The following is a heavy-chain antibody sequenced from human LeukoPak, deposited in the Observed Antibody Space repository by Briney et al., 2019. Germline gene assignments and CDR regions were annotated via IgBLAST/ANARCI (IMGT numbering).Heavy chain of an antibody. V-gene: IGHV3-21*01. CDR2: ISRLSDYI. CDR3: ARDPDYYGSGTYFNHYFDH. CDR1: GFTFNYFG. D-gene: IGHD3-10*01. Sequence: PGGSLRLSCAASGFTFNYFGMNWVRQAPGKGLEWVSSISRLSDYIYYADSVKGRFTISRDNAKNSLYLQMNRLAAEDTAVYYCARDPDYYGSGTYFNHYFDHWGQGTLVTVSS. J-gene: IGHJ4*02.